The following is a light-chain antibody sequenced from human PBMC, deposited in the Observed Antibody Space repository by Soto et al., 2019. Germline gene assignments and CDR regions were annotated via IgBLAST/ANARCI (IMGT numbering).Light chain of an antibody. CDR1: QTLLYSASGKDY. Sequence: DIVMTQSPDSLAVSLGERATINCKSSQTLLYSASGKDYLAWYQQKPGQPPKLLIDWASTRESGVPDRFSDSGSGTDFTLTISSLQAEDVANYYCLQDYNTPLTFGGGTKVEIK. V-gene: IGKV4-1*01. J-gene: IGKJ4*01. CDR2: WAS. CDR3: LQDYNTPLT.